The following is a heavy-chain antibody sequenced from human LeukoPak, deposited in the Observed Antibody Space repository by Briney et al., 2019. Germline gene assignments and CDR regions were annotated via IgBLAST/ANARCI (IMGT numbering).Heavy chain of an antibody. CDR1: GFTFSSYA. CDR3: AKGLGEFIIGPSDY. CDR2: ISGSGGST. J-gene: IGHJ4*02. Sequence: GGSLRLSCAASGFTFSSYAMSWVRQAPGKGLEWVSAISGSGGSTYYADSVKGRFTISRDNSKNTLYLQMNSLRAEDTAVCYCAKGLGEFIIGPSDYWGQGTLVTVSS. V-gene: IGHV3-23*01. D-gene: IGHD3-10*01.